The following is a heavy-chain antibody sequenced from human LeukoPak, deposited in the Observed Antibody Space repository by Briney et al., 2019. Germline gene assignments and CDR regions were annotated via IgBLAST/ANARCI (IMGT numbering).Heavy chain of an antibody. CDR1: GGSISSCGYY. V-gene: IGHV4-39*01. Sequence: SETLSLTCTVSGGSISSCGYYWGWIRQPPGKGLEWIGSVYYSGSTYYNPSLKSRDTISVDTSKNQCSLKLSSVTAADTAVYYCARHSYYPFDYWGQGTLVTVSS. D-gene: IGHD1-26*01. J-gene: IGHJ4*02. CDR3: ARHSYYPFDY. CDR2: VYYSGST.